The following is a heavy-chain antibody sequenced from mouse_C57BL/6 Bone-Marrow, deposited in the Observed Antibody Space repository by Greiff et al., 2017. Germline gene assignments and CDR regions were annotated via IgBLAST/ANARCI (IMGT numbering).Heavy chain of an antibody. CDR3: ARRYSNYLFAY. CDR2: ISSGSSTI. Sequence: EVMLVESGGGLVKPGGSLKLSCAASGFTFSDYGMHWVRQAPEKGLEWVAYISSGSSTIYYADTVKGRFTISRDNAKNTLFLQMTSLRSEDTAMYYCARRYSNYLFAYWGQGTLVTVSS. V-gene: IGHV5-17*01. D-gene: IGHD2-5*01. CDR1: GFTFSDYG. J-gene: IGHJ3*01.